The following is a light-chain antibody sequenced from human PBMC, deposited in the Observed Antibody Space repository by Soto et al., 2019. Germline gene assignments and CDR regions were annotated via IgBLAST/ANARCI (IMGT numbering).Light chain of an antibody. Sequence: QSVLTRPASVSGSPGQSITIACTGTSSDVGGYNSVSWYQQHPGKAPKLMIYEVSNRPSGVSNRFSGSKSGSTASLTISGLQAEDEADYYCSSYTSSSTPCVFGTGTKVTV. CDR2: EVS. CDR1: SSDVGGYNS. J-gene: IGLJ1*01. CDR3: SSYTSSSTPCV. V-gene: IGLV2-14*01.